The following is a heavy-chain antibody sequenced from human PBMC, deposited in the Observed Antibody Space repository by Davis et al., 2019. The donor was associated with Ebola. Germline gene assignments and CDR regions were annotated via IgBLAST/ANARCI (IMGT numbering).Heavy chain of an antibody. Sequence: GESLKIPCAASGFTFSGSAMHWVRQASGKGLEWVGRIRSKANSYATAYAASVKGRFTISRDDSKNTAYLQMNSLKTEDTAVYYCTSSYSSSWSADWGQGTLVTVSS. D-gene: IGHD6-13*01. CDR3: TSSYSSSWSAD. CDR2: IRSKANSYAT. V-gene: IGHV3-73*01. CDR1: GFTFSGSA. J-gene: IGHJ4*02.